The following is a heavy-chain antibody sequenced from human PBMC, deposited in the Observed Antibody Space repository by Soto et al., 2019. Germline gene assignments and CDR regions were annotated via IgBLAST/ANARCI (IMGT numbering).Heavy chain of an antibody. CDR3: ARGDSTDCSNGVCSFFYNHDMDV. V-gene: IGHV1-2*04. CDR1: GYSFTDYH. CDR2: INPKSGGT. D-gene: IGHD2-8*01. Sequence: VASVKVSCKASGYSFTDYHIHWVRPAPGQGLEWLGRINPKSGGTSTAQKFQGWVTMTTDTSISTASMELTRLTSDDTAIYYCARGDSTDCSNGVCSFFYNHDMDVWGQGTTVTV. J-gene: IGHJ6*02.